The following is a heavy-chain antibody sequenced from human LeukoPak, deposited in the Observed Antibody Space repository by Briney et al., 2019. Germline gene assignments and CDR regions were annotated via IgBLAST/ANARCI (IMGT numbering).Heavy chain of an antibody. Sequence: SETLSLTCTVSGGSISSYYWSWIRQPPGKGLEWIGYIYYSGSTNYNPSLKSRVTISVDTSKNQFSLKLSSVTAADTAVYYCAGFMVRGVMRKDAFDIWGQGTMVTVSS. CDR3: AGFMVRGVMRKDAFDI. V-gene: IGHV4-59*01. J-gene: IGHJ3*02. CDR1: GGSISSYY. D-gene: IGHD3-10*01. CDR2: IYYSGST.